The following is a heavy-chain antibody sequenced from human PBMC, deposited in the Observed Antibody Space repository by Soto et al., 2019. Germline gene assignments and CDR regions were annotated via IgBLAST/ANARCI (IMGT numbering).Heavy chain of an antibody. CDR3: ASYDYDSSGYSYFQH. D-gene: IGHD3-22*01. CDR2: INPSGGSR. V-gene: IGHV1-46*01. Sequence: VASVKVSCKASGYTFTSYYIHWVRQAPGQGLEWMGIINPSGGSRSYAQKFQGRVTMTRDTSTSTVYMELSSLRSEDTAVYYCASYDYDSSGYSYFQHWGQGTLVTVSS. J-gene: IGHJ1*01. CDR1: GYTFTSYY.